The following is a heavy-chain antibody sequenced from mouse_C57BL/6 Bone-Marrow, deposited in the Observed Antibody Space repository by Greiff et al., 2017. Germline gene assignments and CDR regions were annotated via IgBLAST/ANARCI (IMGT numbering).Heavy chain of an antibody. V-gene: IGHV5-4*01. J-gene: IGHJ4*01. D-gene: IGHD1-2*01. CDR3: ARDGYPMDY. CDR1: GFTFSSYA. Sequence: EVKVVESGGGLVKPGGSLKLSCAASGFTFSSYAMSWVRQTPEKRLEWVATVSDGGSYTYYPDNVKGRFTISRYNAKNNLYLQMSHLKSEETAMYYCARDGYPMDYWGQGTSVTVAS. CDR2: VSDGGSYT.